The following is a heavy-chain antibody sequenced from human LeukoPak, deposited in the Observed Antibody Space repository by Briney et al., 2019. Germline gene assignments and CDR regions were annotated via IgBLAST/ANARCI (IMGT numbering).Heavy chain of an antibody. D-gene: IGHD5-24*01. CDR1: GGSISSYY. V-gene: IGHV4-59*08. CDR3: ARHPSGRMWLQQGGWFDP. CDR2: IYYSGST. J-gene: IGHJ5*02. Sequence: SETLSLTCTVSGGSISSYYWSWIRQPPGKGLEWIGYIYYSGSTNYNPSLKSRVTISVDTSKNQFSLKLTSVTAADTAVYYCARHPSGRMWLQQGGWFDPWGQGTLVTVSS.